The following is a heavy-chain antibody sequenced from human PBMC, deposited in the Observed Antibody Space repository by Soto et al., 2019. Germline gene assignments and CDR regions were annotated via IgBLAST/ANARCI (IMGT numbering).Heavy chain of an antibody. J-gene: IGHJ4*02. CDR1: GFSFTTSGVG. CDR3: ARRRGEEGRVLFDY. CDR2: LYWNDGE. D-gene: IGHD2-8*02. V-gene: IGHV2-5*01. Sequence: QITLKESGPPLVKPTQTLTLTCTFSGFSFTTSGVGVGWIRQPPGKALEWLALLYWNDGERYSPSLKSRLTITRDTSKNKVVLTVTNMDPVDTATYYCARRRGEEGRVLFDYWGQGTLVTVSS.